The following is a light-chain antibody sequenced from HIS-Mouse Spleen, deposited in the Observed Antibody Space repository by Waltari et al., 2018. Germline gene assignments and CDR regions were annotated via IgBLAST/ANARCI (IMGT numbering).Light chain of an antibody. J-gene: IGLJ2*01. CDR3: QTWGTGIGV. Sequence: QLVLTQSPSASASLGASVKLTCTLSSGHSSYAIAWHQQQPEKGPRYLMKLNRDGAPGKGDGSPYRFSGSSSGAGRYLTISGLQSEEEADYYGQTWGTGIGVFGGGTKLTVL. CDR1: SGHSSYA. V-gene: IGLV4-69*01. CDR2: LNRDGAP.